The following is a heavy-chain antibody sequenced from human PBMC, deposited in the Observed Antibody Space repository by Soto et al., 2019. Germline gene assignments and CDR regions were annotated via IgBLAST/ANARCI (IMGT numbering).Heavy chain of an antibody. Sequence: SDTLSLTCAVSGDSITTTNCLTLFRESPGKGLAWSGEIYSSGNTNYNPSLMSRVTMSVDESTNQFSLKLTSLTIADTAVYFCARAPGVVVGTSIVSSFFDSWGQGTLVTVSA. CDR2: IYSSGNT. D-gene: IGHD2-21*02. CDR1: GDSITTTNC. CDR3: ARAPGVVVGTSIVSSFFDS. V-gene: IGHV4-4*02. J-gene: IGHJ5*01.